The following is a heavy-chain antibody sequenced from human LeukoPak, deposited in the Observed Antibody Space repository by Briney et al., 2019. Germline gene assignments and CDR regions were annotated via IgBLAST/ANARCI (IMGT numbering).Heavy chain of an antibody. CDR1: GGSFSGYY. J-gene: IGHJ4*02. CDR3: ARSLASTIFGVVPSDY. D-gene: IGHD3-3*01. V-gene: IGHV4-34*01. CDR2: INHSGST. Sequence: SETLSLTCAVYGGSFSGYYWSWIRQPPGKGLEWIGEINHSGSTNYNPSLKSRVTISIDTSKNQFSLKLSSVTAADTAVYYCARSLASTIFGVVPSDYWGQGTLVTVSS.